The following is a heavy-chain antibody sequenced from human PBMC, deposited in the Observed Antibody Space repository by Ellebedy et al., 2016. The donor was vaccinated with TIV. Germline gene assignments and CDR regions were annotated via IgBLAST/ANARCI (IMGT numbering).Heavy chain of an antibody. V-gene: IGHV3-15*01. CDR3: SSDSGP. J-gene: IGHJ4*02. CDR2: IKSKTDGGTT. CDR1: GFTFSGSA. Sequence: GESLKISCAASGFTFSGSAMHWVRQASGKGLEWVGRIKSKTDGGTTDYAAPVKGRFTISRDDSKNMLYLQMNSLRTEDTAVYFCSSDSGPWGQGTLVTVSS. D-gene: IGHD3-10*01.